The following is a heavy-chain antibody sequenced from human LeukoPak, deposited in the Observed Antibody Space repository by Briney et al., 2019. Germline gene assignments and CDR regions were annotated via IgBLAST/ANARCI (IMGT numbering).Heavy chain of an antibody. CDR2: IYYSGST. CDR1: GGSISSYY. Sequence: SETLSLTCTVSGGSISSYYWSWIRQPPGKGLEWIGSIYYSGSTYYNPSLKSRVTISVDTSKNQFSLKLSSVTAADTAVYYCAREGKYYEDYWGQGTLVTVSS. CDR3: AREGKYYEDY. J-gene: IGHJ4*02. D-gene: IGHD3-22*01. V-gene: IGHV4-59*12.